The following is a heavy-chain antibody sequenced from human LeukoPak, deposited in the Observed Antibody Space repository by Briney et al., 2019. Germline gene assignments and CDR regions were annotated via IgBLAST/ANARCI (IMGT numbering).Heavy chain of an antibody. V-gene: IGHV4-39*01. CDR1: GDSISSGSYY. Sequence: SETLSLTCTVSGDSISSGSYYWGWIRQPPGKGLEWIGSIYYSGSTYYNPSLKSRVTISVDTSRNQFSLRLNSVTAADTAVYYCATQMVRGRSYSYGMDVWGQGTRSPSP. CDR2: IYYSGST. CDR3: ATQMVRGRSYSYGMDV. J-gene: IGHJ6*02. D-gene: IGHD3-10*01.